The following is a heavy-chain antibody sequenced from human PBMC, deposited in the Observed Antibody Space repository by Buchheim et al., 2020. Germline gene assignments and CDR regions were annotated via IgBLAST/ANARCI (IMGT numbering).Heavy chain of an antibody. D-gene: IGHD3-10*01. J-gene: IGHJ6*02. CDR1: GGSFSGYY. Sequence: QVQLQQWGAGLLKPSETLSLTCAVYGGSFSGYYWSWIRQPPGKGLEWIGEINHRGSTNYNPSLKSRVTISVDTTKNKFSLKLSSVIAADTAVYYCASFWGSGSYPYYYGMDVWGQGTT. CDR3: ASFWGSGSYPYYYGMDV. V-gene: IGHV4-34*01. CDR2: INHRGST.